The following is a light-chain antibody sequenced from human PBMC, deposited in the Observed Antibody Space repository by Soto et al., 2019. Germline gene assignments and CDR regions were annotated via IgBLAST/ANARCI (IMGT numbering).Light chain of an antibody. CDR2: EVS. CDR3: SSYAGSNVYV. Sequence: VRSQPPSGTGSPGQSVTISCTGTSSDVGGYNYVSWYQQHPGKAPKLMIYEVSKRPSGVPDRFSGSKSGNTASLTVSGLQAEDEADYYCSSYAGSNVYVFGTGTRSPS. V-gene: IGLV2-8*01. J-gene: IGLJ1*01. CDR1: SSDVGGYNY.